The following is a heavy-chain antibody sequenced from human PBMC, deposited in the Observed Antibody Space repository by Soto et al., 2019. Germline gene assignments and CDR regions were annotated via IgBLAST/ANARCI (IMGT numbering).Heavy chain of an antibody. CDR3: ARGPLYDTHFGY. CDR1: VGSASSCSYY. J-gene: IGHJ4*02. V-gene: IGHV4-61*01. Sequence: SEPLSPPSTLSVGSASSCSYYWSWVLQPPGEGLEWIGYIYYSGSTNYNPSLKSRVTISVDTSKNQFSLKLSSVTAADTAVYYCARGPLYDTHFGYWGQGTLVTVSS. CDR2: IYYSGST. D-gene: IGHD3-22*01.